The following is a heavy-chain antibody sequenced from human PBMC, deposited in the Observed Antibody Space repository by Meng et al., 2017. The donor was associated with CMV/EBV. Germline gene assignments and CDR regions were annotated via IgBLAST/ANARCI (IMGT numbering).Heavy chain of an antibody. D-gene: IGHD2-2*01. V-gene: IGHV4-4*07. CDR3: AREDIVVVPAARGFDY. CDR2: IYTSGST. CDR1: GGSSSRYY. Sequence: QGPLQESGPGLVQPSETLSLTCTVSGGSSSRYYWSWIRQPAGKGLEWIGRIYTSGSTNYNPSLKSRVTMSVDTSKNQFSLKLSSVTAADTAVYYCAREDIVVVPAARGFDYWGQGTLVTVSS. J-gene: IGHJ4*02.